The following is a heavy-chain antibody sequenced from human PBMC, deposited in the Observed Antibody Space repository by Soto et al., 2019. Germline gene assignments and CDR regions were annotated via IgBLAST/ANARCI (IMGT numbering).Heavy chain of an antibody. CDR1: GYTFTSYG. CDR2: ISAYNGNT. CDR3: ARQHRPQYWFDP. J-gene: IGHJ5*02. V-gene: IGHV1-18*01. Sequence: ASVKVSCKASGYTFTSYGISWVRQDPGQGLEWMGWISAYNGNTNYAQKLQGRVTMTTDTSTSTAYMELRSLRSDDTAVYYCARQHRPQYWFDPWGQGTLVTVSS.